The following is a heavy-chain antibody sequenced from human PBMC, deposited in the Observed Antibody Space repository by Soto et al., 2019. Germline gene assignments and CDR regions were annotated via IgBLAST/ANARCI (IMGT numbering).Heavy chain of an antibody. Sequence: GGALRLSCFASGFIFSDYYMAWIRRAPGKGLEWVSYISDGGSYTNHGNSVRGRVSVSRDDARNSLYLQIKNLRVEDTGVYYCARAPGAVNSYAGVDVWGQGTTVTVS. CDR1: GFIFSDYY. V-gene: IGHV3-11*05. CDR2: ISDGGSYT. CDR3: ARAPGAVNSYAGVDV. J-gene: IGHJ6*02. D-gene: IGHD6-19*01.